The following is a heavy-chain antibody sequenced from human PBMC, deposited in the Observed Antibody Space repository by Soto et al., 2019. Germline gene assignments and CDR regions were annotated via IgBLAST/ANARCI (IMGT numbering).Heavy chain of an antibody. CDR3: ARDSGYCSTTTCSAPFDP. J-gene: IGHJ5*02. Sequence: QVQLQESGPGLVKPSETLSLTCSVSGGSISSYYWSWIRQPPGKGLEWMGYISYSWSTNYSPSLPSRVTISVDTSRNQSSLKVTSVTAADTAVYYCARDSGYCSTTTCSAPFDPWGQGTLVTVSS. CDR1: GGSISSYY. V-gene: IGHV4-59*01. CDR2: ISYSWST. D-gene: IGHD2-2*01.